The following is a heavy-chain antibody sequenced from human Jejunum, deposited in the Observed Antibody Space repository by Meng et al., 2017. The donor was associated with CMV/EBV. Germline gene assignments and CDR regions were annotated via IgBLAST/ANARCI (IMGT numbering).Heavy chain of an antibody. V-gene: IGHV3-30*02. CDR2: IRYDGSIK. CDR3: AKDPDYMGGMDV. J-gene: IGHJ6*02. D-gene: IGHD4-11*01. Sequence: AASGFTLSSFGMHWVRQAPGKGLEWVAFIRYDGSIKYYGHAVKGRFTISRDNSKNTLYLQMRSLTVEDRGVYYCAKDPDYMGGMDVWGQGTTVTVSS. CDR1: GFTLSSFG.